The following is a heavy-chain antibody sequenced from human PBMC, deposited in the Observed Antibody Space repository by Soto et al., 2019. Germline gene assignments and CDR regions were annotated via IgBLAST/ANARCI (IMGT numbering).Heavy chain of an antibody. Sequence: SETLSLTCAVYGGSFSGYYWSWIRQPPGKGLEWIGEINHSGSTNYNPSLKSRVTISVDTSKNQFSLKLSSVTAADTAVYYCARGYSGYDHWGQVTLVPVSS. J-gene: IGHJ5*02. CDR1: GGSFSGYY. V-gene: IGHV4-34*01. CDR2: INHSGST. D-gene: IGHD5-12*01. CDR3: ARGYSGYDH.